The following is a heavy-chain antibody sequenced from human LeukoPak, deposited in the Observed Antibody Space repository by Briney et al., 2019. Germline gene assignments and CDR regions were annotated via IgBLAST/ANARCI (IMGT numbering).Heavy chain of an antibody. Sequence: GGSLRLSCAASGFTFSNYAMHWVRQAPGKGLEWVALISYDGSVEKNAASVKGRFTISRDNAKNTLYLQMNSLRTEDTAGYYCARALGSSWDSSLDSWGQGTLVPVSS. V-gene: IGHV3-30*04. CDR1: GFTFSNYA. CDR2: ISYDGSVE. J-gene: IGHJ4*02. D-gene: IGHD6-13*01. CDR3: ARALGSSWDSSLDS.